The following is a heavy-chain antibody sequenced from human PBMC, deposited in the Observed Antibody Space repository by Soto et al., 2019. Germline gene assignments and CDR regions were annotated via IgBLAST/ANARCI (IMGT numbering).Heavy chain of an antibody. CDR1: GYSFTSYW. CDR3: ARHHGSPGSYFGLDV. V-gene: IGHV5-51*01. CDR2: IYPGDSDT. J-gene: IGHJ6*02. Sequence: GESLKISCKCSGYSFTSYWINWVRQMPGKGLEWMGIIYPGDSDTRYSPSFQGQVTISADKSIDTAYLQWSSLKASDTAVYYCARHHGSPGSYFGLDVWGQGTTVTVSS. D-gene: IGHD6-13*01.